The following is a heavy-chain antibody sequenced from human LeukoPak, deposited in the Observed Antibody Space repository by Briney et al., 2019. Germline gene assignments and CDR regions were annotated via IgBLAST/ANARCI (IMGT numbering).Heavy chain of an antibody. CDR1: GFTFSSYG. J-gene: IGHJ4*02. CDR2: IWYDGSNK. D-gene: IGHD1-1*01. V-gene: IGHV3-33*01. Sequence: GRSLRLSCAASGFTFSSYGMHWVRQAPGKRLEWVAVIWYDGSNKYYADSVKGRFTISRDNSKNTLYLQMNSLRAEDTAVYYCARDRRVGYVDYWGQGTLVTVSS. CDR3: ARDRRVGYVDY.